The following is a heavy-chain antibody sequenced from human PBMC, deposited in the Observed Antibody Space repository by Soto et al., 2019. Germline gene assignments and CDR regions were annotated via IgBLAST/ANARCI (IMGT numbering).Heavy chain of an antibody. J-gene: IGHJ4*02. CDR3: ARYVPPDFDY. CDR2: IYYSGST. D-gene: IGHD2-2*01. V-gene: IGHV4-31*03. CDR1: GGSISSGDPY. Sequence: QVQLQESGPGLVKPSQALSLTCTVSGGSISSGDPYWSWIRQHPGKGLEWIGYIYYSGSTYYNPSLESRVTRSLDTSKNQFSLNLSSVTAADTAVYYCARYVPPDFDYWGQGTLVTVSS.